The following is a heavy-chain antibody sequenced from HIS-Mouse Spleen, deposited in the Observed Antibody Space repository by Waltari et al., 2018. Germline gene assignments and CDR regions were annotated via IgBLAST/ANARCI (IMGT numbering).Heavy chain of an antibody. D-gene: IGHD1-20*01. J-gene: IGHJ4*02. CDR2: ISYDGSNK. Sequence: QVQLVESGGGVVQPGRSLRLSCAASGCTFSSYAMHWVRQAPGKGLEWVAVISYDGSNKYYADSVKGRFTISRDNSKNTLYLQMNSLRAEDTAVYYCARDHRNNWAIRDWGQGTLVTVSS. V-gene: IGHV3-30-3*01. CDR1: GCTFSSYA. CDR3: ARDHRNNWAIRD.